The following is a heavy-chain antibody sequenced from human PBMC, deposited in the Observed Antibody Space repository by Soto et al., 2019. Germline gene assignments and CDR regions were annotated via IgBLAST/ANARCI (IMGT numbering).Heavy chain of an antibody. V-gene: IGHV1-18*01. J-gene: IGHJ5*02. Sequence: GASVKVSCKASGYTFTSYGISWVRQAPGQGLEWMGWISAYNGNTNYAQKLQGRVTMTTDTSTSTAYMELRSLRSDDTAVYYCARRETYYYDSTGYYYRWFDPWGQGTLVTVSS. CDR2: ISAYNGNT. D-gene: IGHD3-22*01. CDR1: GYTFTSYG. CDR3: ARRETYYYDSTGYYYRWFDP.